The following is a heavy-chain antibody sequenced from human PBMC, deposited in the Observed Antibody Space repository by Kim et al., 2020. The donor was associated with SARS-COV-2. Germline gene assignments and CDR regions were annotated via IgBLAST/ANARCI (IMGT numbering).Heavy chain of an antibody. CDR2: IYHSGST. J-gene: IGHJ6*02. D-gene: IGHD6-6*01. V-gene: IGHV4-4*02. CDR1: GGSISSSNW. CDR3: ARVSPELVQYYYYGMDV. Sequence: SETLSLTCAVSGGSISSSNWWSWVRQPPGKGLEWIGEIYHSGSTNYNPSLKSRVTISVDKSKNQFSLKLSSVTAADTAVYYCARVSPELVQYYYYGMDVWGQGTTVTVSS.